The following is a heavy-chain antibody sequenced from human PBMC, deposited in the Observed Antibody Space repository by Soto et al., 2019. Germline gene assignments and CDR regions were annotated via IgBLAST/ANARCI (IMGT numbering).Heavy chain of an antibody. J-gene: IGHJ6*02. CDR1: GGTFSSYT. V-gene: IGHV1-69*08. CDR2: IIPILGIA. D-gene: IGHD3-9*01. Sequence: QVQLVQSGAEVKKPGSSVKVSCKASGGTFSSYTISWVRQAPGQGLEWMGRIIPILGIANYAQKFQGRVTITADNSTSTAYMELSSLRSEDTAVYYCARDPPELRYFDWFLYSPENIKGYYGMDVWGQGTTVTVSS. CDR3: ARDPPELRYFDWFLYSPENIKGYYGMDV.